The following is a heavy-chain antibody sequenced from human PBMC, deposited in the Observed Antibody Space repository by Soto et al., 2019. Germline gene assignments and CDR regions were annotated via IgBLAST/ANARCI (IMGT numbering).Heavy chain of an antibody. CDR3: AGVGSCSSTSCPYFDY. CDR1: GGSISGYY. D-gene: IGHD2-2*01. V-gene: IGHV4-34*01. J-gene: IGHJ4*02. CDR2: INHSGST. Sequence: SETLSLTCAVYGGSISGYYWSWIRQPPGKGLEWIGEINHSGSTNYNPSLKSRVTISVDTSKNQFSLKLSSVTAADTAVYYCAGVGSCSSTSCPYFDYWGQGTLVTVSS.